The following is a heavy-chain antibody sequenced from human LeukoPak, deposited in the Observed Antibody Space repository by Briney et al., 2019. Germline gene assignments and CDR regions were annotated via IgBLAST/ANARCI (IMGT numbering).Heavy chain of an antibody. Sequence: TSETLSLTCAVYGGSFSGYYWSWIRHPPGKGLEWIGELNHSGSTNYNPSLKSRVTISVHTSRNQFSLKLSSVTAADTPVYYCARASENVWGNYRPPDYWGQGTLVTVSS. J-gene: IGHJ4*02. CDR3: ARASENVWGNYRPPDY. CDR2: LNHSGST. D-gene: IGHD3-16*02. V-gene: IGHV4-34*01. CDR1: GGSFSGYY.